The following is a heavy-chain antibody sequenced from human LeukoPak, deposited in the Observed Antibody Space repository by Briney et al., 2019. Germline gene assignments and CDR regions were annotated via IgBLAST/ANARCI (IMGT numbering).Heavy chain of an antibody. Sequence: SETLSLTCAVSGYSISSGYYWGWIRPPPGKGLEWIGIIYHSGNTYYKPSLKRRVTISVDTSKNNFSLKLSSVTAAETAVYYCARASMISFGGVIVLDYWGQGTLVTVSS. CDR1: GYSISSGYY. V-gene: IGHV4-38-2*01. J-gene: IGHJ4*02. D-gene: IGHD3-16*02. CDR2: IYHSGNT. CDR3: ARASMISFGGVIVLDY.